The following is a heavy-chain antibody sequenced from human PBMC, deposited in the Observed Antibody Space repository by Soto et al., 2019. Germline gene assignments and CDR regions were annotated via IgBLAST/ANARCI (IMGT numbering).Heavy chain of an antibody. D-gene: IGHD1-26*01. J-gene: IGHJ4*02. Sequence: QVQLVQSGTVVQRRGSSVKVSCQASGGTFSSHGMAWVRQAPGQGLEWMGGIIPTFGTPTYAPKSQGRVTITADKSTNTAYMELSSLRSEDTGVYYCASERSAHDFDVWGQGTLINVSS. CDR2: IIPTFGTP. CDR3: ASERSAHDFDV. CDR1: GGTFSSHG. V-gene: IGHV1-69*06.